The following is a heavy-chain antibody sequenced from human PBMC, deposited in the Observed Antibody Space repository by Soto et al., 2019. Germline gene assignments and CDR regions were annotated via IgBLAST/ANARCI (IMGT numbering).Heavy chain of an antibody. CDR3: ARDRGGYGVFDY. CDR2: IYHSGGT. CDR1: AGSISSDGFY. V-gene: IGHV4-31*03. J-gene: IGHJ4*02. D-gene: IGHD5-12*01. Sequence: SLTCSVSAGSISSDGFYWNWIRQPPGKGLEWIGYIYHSGGTYSSPSLRSRVTISVDTSKNQFTLKLSSVTAADTAVYYCARDRGGYGVFDYWGQGTLFTVSS.